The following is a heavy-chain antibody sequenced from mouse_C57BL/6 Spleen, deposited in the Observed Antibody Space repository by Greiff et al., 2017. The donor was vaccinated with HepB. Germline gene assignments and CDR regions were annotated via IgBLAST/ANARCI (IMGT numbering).Heavy chain of an antibody. CDR1: GYTFTSYW. Sequence: QVQLQQPGAELVMPGASVKLSCKASGYTFTSYWMHWVKQRPGQGLEWIGEIDPSDSYTNYNQKFKGKSTLTVDKSSSTAYMQLSSLTSEDSAVYYCARGGNWEGVLDYWGQGTTLTVSS. D-gene: IGHD4-1*02. J-gene: IGHJ2*01. V-gene: IGHV1-69*01. CDR2: IDPSDSYT. CDR3: ARGGNWEGVLDY.